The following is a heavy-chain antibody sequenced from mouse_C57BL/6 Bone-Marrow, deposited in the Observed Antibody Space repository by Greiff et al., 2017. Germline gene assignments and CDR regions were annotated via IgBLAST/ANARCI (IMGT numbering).Heavy chain of an antibody. J-gene: IGHJ2*01. D-gene: IGHD1-1*01. V-gene: IGHV1-81*01. CDR1: GYTFTSYG. CDR3: ARGDYYGPTY. CDR2: IYPRSGNT. Sequence: VKVVESGAELARPGASVKLSCKASGYTFTSYGISWVKQRTGQGLEWIGEIYPRSGNTYYNEKFKGKATLTADKSSSTAYMELRSLTSEDSAVYFCARGDYYGPTYWCQGTTLTVSS.